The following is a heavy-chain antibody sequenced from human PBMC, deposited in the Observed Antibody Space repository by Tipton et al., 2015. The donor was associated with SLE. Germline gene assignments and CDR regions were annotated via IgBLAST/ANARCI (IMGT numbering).Heavy chain of an antibody. CDR2: ISAGAGMT. D-gene: IGHD1-26*01. Sequence: SLRLSCAASGFTFSSYAMSWVRQAPGKGLEWVASISAGAGMTYFADSVKGRFTISRVNSKNTVYLQMNSLSAEDTAVYYCAKDPTLNSGSPEDWFDPWGQGTLVTVSS. CDR3: AKDPTLNSGSPEDWFDP. CDR1: GFTFSSYA. J-gene: IGHJ5*02. V-gene: IGHV3-23*01.